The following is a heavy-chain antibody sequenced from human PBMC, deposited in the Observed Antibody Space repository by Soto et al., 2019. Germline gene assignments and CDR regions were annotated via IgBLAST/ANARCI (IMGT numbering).Heavy chain of an antibody. V-gene: IGHV4-59*01. Sequence: PSETLSLTCTVSGGSISSYYWSWSRQPPGKGLEWIGYIYYSGSTNYSPSLKSRVTISVDTSKNQFSLKLSSVTAADTAVYYCARDRWYGDYAYFDYWGQGTLVTVSS. CDR1: GGSISSYY. J-gene: IGHJ4*02. CDR3: ARDRWYGDYAYFDY. D-gene: IGHD4-17*01. CDR2: IYYSGST.